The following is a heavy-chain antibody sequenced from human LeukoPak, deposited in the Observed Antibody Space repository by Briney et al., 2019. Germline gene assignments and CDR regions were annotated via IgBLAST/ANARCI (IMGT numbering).Heavy chain of an antibody. Sequence: GGSLRLSCAASGFTFSTYAMHWVRQAPGKGLEWVAVISYDGSNKYYADSVKGRFTVSRDNSKNTLYLQMNSLRAEDTAVYYCARESRDGQFDYWGQGTLVTVPS. J-gene: IGHJ4*02. CDR1: GFTFSTYA. V-gene: IGHV3-30*04. CDR2: ISYDGSNK. CDR3: ARESRDGQFDY. D-gene: IGHD5-24*01.